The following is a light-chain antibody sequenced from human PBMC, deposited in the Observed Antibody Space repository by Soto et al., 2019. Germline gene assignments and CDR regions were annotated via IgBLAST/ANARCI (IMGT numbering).Light chain of an antibody. V-gene: IGKV1-39*01. CDR3: QQSYSTPIT. CDR2: AAS. Sequence: DIQITQSPSSLSASVGARVPITCRASQRISGYLNWYQKKPGKAPKLLIYAASSLQSGVPSRFSGSGSGTDFTLTISSLQPEDFATYYCQQSYSTPITFGQGTRLEIK. J-gene: IGKJ5*01. CDR1: QRISGY.